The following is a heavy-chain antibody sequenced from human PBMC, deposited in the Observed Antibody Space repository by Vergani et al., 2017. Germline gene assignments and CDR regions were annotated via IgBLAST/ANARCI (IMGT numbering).Heavy chain of an antibody. J-gene: IGHJ2*01. CDR2: IYNSGNG. V-gene: IGHV4-39*01. CDR1: GDSIISRSYY. CDR3: ASGKYYSDSTSQFRGRYFDV. D-gene: IGHD3-16*01. Sequence: QMQLQESGPGLVKASETLSLTCTVSGDSIISRSYYWGWIRQPPGKGLEWIGSIYNSGNGDSSSSLKSRVTISADTSKNQFSLRLTSVPAADTAVYYCASGKYYSDSTSQFRGRYFDVWGRGTLVTVPS.